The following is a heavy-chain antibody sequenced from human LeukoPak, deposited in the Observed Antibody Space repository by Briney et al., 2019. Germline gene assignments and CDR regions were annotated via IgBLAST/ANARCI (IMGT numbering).Heavy chain of an antibody. CDR1: GGSFSGYY. J-gene: IGHJ5*02. CDR3: ARGRSYYYDSSGYYRNWSDP. D-gene: IGHD3-22*01. V-gene: IGHV4-34*01. CDR2: INHSGST. Sequence: PSETLSLTCAVYGGSFSGYYWSWIRQPPGKGLEWIGEINHSGSTNYNPSLKSRVTISVDTSKNQFSLKLSSVTAADTAVYYCARGRSYYYDSSGYYRNWSDPWGQGTLVTVSS.